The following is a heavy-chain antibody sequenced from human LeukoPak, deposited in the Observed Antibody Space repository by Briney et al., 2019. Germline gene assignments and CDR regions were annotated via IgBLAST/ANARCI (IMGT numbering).Heavy chain of an antibody. D-gene: IGHD6-13*01. CDR2: ISYDGSNK. CDR1: GFTFSSHG. V-gene: IGHV3-30*02. Sequence: GGSLRLSCAASGFTFSSHGMHWVRQAPGKGLEWVTFISYDGSNKDYADSVKGRFTISRDNSKNTLYLQVDSLRPEDTAVYYCARGGAAGIYGMDXWGQGAXMTVTS. J-gene: IGHJ6*02. CDR3: ARGGAAGIYGMDX.